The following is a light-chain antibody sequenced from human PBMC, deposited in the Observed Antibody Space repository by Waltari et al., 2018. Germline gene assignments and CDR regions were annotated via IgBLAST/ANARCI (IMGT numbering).Light chain of an antibody. J-gene: IGKJ2*01. CDR3: HQYYTTPRT. CDR1: QSLFYSPKNKNY. Sequence: DIEMTQSPDSLGVSLGERATITCKSSQSLFYSPKNKNYLAWYQQKRGQPPRLLISWASTRESGVPDRFSGSGSVTYFTLTISSLQAEDVAVYYCHQYYTTPRTFGQGTKLEIK. V-gene: IGKV4-1*01. CDR2: WAS.